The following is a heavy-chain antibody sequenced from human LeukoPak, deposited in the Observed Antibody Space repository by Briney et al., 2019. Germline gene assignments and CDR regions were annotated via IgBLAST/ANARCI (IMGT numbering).Heavy chain of an antibody. CDR1: GYTLTSYD. CDR3: ARGRRYDSSGYYYAYYYYYMDV. V-gene: IGHV1-8*01. CDR2: MNPNSGNT. J-gene: IGHJ6*03. D-gene: IGHD3-22*01. Sequence: ASVKVSCKASGYTLTSYDINWVRQATGQGLEWMGWMNPNSGNTGYAQKFQGRVTMTRNTSISTAYMELSSLRSEAPGVYYCARGRRYDSSGYYYAYYYYYMDVWGKGTTVTVSS.